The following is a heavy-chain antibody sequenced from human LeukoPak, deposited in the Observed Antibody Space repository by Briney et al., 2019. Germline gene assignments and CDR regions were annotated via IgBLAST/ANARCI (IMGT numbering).Heavy chain of an antibody. CDR2: IKQDGSEK. D-gene: IGHD1-26*01. V-gene: IGHV3-7*01. Sequence: GGSLRLSCAASGFTFSSYAMSWVRQAPGKGLEWVANIKQDGSEKYYVDSVKGRFTISRDNAKNSLYLQMNSLRAEDTAVYYCASHHSWELQGSFDYWGQGTLVTVSS. CDR1: GFTFSSYA. J-gene: IGHJ4*02. CDR3: ASHHSWELQGSFDY.